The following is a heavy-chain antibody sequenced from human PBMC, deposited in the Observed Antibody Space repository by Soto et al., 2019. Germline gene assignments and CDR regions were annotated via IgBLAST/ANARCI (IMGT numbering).Heavy chain of an antibody. V-gene: IGHV3-74*01. CDR2: INPGETNT. Sequence: PGGSLILSCAAAGFPFSSYLMHWVRQAPGKGPVWVSRINPGETNTNYADSVKGRFTISRDNAKNTLYLQMNSLRAEDTAVYYCARDTFGPRDYWGPGTLVTVSS. CDR1: GFPFSSYL. CDR3: ARDTFGPRDY. J-gene: IGHJ4*02. D-gene: IGHD3-16*01.